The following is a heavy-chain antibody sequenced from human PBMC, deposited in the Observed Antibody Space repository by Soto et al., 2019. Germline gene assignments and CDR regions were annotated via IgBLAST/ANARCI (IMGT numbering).Heavy chain of an antibody. D-gene: IGHD3-3*01. CDR1: GFTFSSYA. J-gene: IGHJ6*02. V-gene: IGHV3-30-3*01. Sequence: PGGSLRLSCAASGFTFSSYAMHWVRQAPGKGLEWVAVISYDGSNKYYADSVKGRFTISRDNSKNTLYLQMNSLRAEDTAVYYCARGLDDFWSGYYMGPYYYYGMDVWGQGTTVTVS. CDR3: ARGLDDFWSGYYMGPYYYYGMDV. CDR2: ISYDGSNK.